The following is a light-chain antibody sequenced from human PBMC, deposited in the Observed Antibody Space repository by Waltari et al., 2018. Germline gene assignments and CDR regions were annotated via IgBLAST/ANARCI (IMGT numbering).Light chain of an antibody. CDR2: RND. Sequence: QSVLTQPPSASGTPGQRITISCSGSSSNIDTTSVHWYQQLPGTAPQLFIYRNDQRPSGVPERFSGSKSGSSASLAITDLRSEDEAVYLCAAWDDTLSGWVFGGGTRVTVL. CDR1: SSNIDTTS. CDR3: AAWDDTLSGWV. V-gene: IGLV1-47*01. J-gene: IGLJ3*02.